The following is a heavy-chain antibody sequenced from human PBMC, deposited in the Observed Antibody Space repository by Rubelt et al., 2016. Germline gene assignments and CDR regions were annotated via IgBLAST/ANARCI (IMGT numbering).Heavy chain of an antibody. J-gene: IGHJ4*02. D-gene: IGHD3-22*01. V-gene: IGHV4-59*08. CDR3: ARFGDSSGYYYGASDY. Sequence: YSGSTNYNPSLKSRVTISVDTSKNQFSLKLSSVTAADTAVYYCARFGDSSGYYYGASDYWGQGTLVTVSS. CDR2: YSGST.